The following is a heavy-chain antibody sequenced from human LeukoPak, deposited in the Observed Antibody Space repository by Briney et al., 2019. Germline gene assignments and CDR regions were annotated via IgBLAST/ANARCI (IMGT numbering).Heavy chain of an antibody. CDR1: GYTFTGYY. CDR2: INPNSGGT. J-gene: IGHJ3*02. CDR3: ARESEKSGSYSHAFDI. V-gene: IGHV1-2*02. D-gene: IGHD1-26*01. Sequence: ASVKVSCKASGYTFTGYYMHWVRQAPGQGLEWMGWINPNSGGTNYAQKFQGRVTMTRDTSISTAYMELSSLRSEDTAVYYCARESEKSGSYSHAFDIWGQGTMVTVSS.